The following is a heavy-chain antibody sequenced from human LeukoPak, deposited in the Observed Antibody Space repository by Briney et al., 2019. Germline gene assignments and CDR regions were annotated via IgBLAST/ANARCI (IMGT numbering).Heavy chain of an antibody. D-gene: IGHD3-10*01. CDR3: ARDQTYSGSGIYTYFDY. CDR1: GGPISGYF. J-gene: IGHJ4*02. Sequence: SETLSLTCTVSGGPISGYFWSWIRQPAGKGLEYLGRISSTGSTNYNPSLRSRVTISADTSKNHFSLKLTSVTAADTAVYYCARDQTYSGSGIYTYFDYWGQGILVTVSS. CDR2: ISSTGST. V-gene: IGHV4-4*07.